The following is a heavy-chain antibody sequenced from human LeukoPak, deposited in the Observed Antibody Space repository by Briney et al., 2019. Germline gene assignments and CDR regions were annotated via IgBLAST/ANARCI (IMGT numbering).Heavy chain of an antibody. D-gene: IGHD1-26*01. CDR3: ARDVGEIVGASDY. J-gene: IGHJ4*02. CDR1: GYIFTSCA. Sequence: WASVKVSCKASGYIFTSCAISWVRLAPGQGLEWMGWINPYNGNTNSVQKFQGRLTMTTDTSTSTAYMELRTLRSDDTALYYCARDVGEIVGASDYWGQGTLVTVSS. CDR2: INPYNGNT. V-gene: IGHV1-18*01.